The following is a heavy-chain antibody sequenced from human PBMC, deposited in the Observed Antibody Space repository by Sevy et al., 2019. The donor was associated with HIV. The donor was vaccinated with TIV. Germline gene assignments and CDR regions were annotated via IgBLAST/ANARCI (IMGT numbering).Heavy chain of an antibody. CDR3: ARHSPTSGHDY. CDR1: GSISNYY. CDR2: IYSSGST. D-gene: IGHD2-15*01. Sequence: SETLSLTCTVSGSISNYYWSWIRQPAGMGVEWIGRIYSSGSTNYNLSLRSRVTMSVDTSKNQFSLKLSSVTAADTAIYYCARHSPTSGHDYWGQGTLVTVSS. V-gene: IGHV4-4*07. J-gene: IGHJ4*02.